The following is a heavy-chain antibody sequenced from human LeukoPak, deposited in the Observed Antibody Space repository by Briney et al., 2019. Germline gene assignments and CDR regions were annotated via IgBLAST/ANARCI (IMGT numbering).Heavy chain of an antibody. Sequence: SETLSLTCTVSSGSISSYYWSWIRQPAGKGLEWIGRIYTSGSTNYNPSLKSRVTMSVDTSKNQFSLKLSSVTAADTAVYYCARGPSMVRGVIIMTLDYWGQGTLVTVSS. CDR2: IYTSGST. CDR3: ARGPSMVRGVIIMTLDY. J-gene: IGHJ4*02. V-gene: IGHV4-4*07. D-gene: IGHD3-10*01. CDR1: SGSISSYY.